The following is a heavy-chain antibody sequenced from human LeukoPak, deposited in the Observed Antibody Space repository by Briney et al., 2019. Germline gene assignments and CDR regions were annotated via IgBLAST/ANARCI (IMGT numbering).Heavy chain of an antibody. CDR1: GFTFSSYE. CDR2: ISSSGSTI. D-gene: IGHD6-13*01. J-gene: IGHJ4*02. V-gene: IGHV3-48*03. CDR3: AKGGNGYSSSWYRISEYYFDY. Sequence: PGGSLRLSCAASGFTFSSYEMMWVRQAPGKGLEWISYISSSGSTIYSADSVKGRFTISRDNPKNSLYLQMNSLRAEDTAVYYCAKGGNGYSSSWYRISEYYFDYWGQGTLVTVSS.